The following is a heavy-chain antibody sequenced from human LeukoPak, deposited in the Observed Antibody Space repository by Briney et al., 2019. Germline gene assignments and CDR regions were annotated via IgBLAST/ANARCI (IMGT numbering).Heavy chain of an antibody. CDR3: ASRNPVPRGDFDY. Sequence: SQTLSLTCTISGGSISSGDYYWSWIRQPPGKGLEWIGYIYYSGSTYYNPSLKSRVTISVDTSKNQFSLKLSSVTAADTAVYYCASRNPVPRGDFDYWGQGTLVTVSS. CDR1: GGSISSGDYY. CDR2: IYYSGST. V-gene: IGHV4-30-4*01. J-gene: IGHJ4*02. D-gene: IGHD2-15*01.